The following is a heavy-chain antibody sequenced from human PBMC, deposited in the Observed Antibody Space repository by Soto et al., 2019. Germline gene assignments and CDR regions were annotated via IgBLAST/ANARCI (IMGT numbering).Heavy chain of an antibody. CDR1: GFTFSFYP. V-gene: IGHV3-23*01. CDR3: AKNQGVELVPLATVDWFDP. D-gene: IGHD1-26*01. Sequence: GGSLRLSCAASGFTFSFYPMSWVRQAPGKGLEWVSGISSSAGTTYYADPVKGRFTISRDNSKSTVYLELNNLSAEDTAVYHCAKNQGVELVPLATVDWFDPWGQGSVVTVSS. J-gene: IGHJ5*02. CDR2: ISSSAGTT.